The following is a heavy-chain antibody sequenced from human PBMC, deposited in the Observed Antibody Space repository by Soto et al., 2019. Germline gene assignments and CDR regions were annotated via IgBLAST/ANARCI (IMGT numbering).Heavy chain of an antibody. CDR2: IYYSGST. Sequence: QVQLQESGPGLVKPSETLSLTCTVSGGSVSSGSYYWSWIRQPPGKGLEWIGYIYYSGSTNHNPSLKSRGTIAVDTSKNQFSLKLSSVTAADTAVYYCARVVAAGYYYYGMDVWGQGTTVTVSS. CDR1: GGSVSSGSYY. J-gene: IGHJ6*02. D-gene: IGHD2-15*01. CDR3: ARVVAAGYYYYGMDV. V-gene: IGHV4-61*01.